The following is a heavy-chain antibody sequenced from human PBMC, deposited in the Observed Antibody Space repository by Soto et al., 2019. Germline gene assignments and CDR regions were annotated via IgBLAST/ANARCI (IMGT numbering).Heavy chain of an antibody. J-gene: IGHJ6*02. CDR3: ARRFSSGWTENYYGLDV. Sequence: GESLKISCKGSGYSFTSYWISWVRQMPGKGLEWMGRIDPSDSYTNYSPSFQGHVTISADKSISTAYLQWSSLKASDTAMYYCARRFSSGWTENYYGLDVWGQGTTVTVAS. CDR2: IDPSDSYT. D-gene: IGHD6-19*01. V-gene: IGHV5-10-1*01. CDR1: GYSFTSYW.